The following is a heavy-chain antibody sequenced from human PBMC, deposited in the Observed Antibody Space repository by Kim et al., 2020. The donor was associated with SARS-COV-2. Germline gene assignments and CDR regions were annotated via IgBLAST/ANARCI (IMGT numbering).Heavy chain of an antibody. CDR3: AGGGRGRY. CDR2: IKVDGSEK. V-gene: IGHV3-7*01. CDR1: GFTFSTYW. D-gene: IGHD3-16*01. J-gene: IGHJ4*02. Sequence: LSLTCAAPGFTFSTYWMSWVRQAPGKGLEWVAEIKVDGSEKYYVDSVKGRFTISRDNDKNSVYLQMNSLRAEDTAIYYCAGGGRGRYWGQGTLVTVSS.